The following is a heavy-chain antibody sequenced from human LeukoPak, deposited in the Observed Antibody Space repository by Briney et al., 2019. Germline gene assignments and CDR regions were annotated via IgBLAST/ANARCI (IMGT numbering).Heavy chain of an antibody. CDR2: IYYSGST. CDR3: ARTPASPSGWELSYYMDV. J-gene: IGHJ6*03. D-gene: IGHD1-26*01. V-gene: IGHV4-59*12. CDR1: GESISGFY. Sequence: SETLSLTCTVSGESISGFYWTWIRQPPGKGLEWIGYIYYSGSTNYNPSLKSRVTISVDTSKNQFSLKLSSVTAADTAVYYCARTPASPSGWELSYYMDVWGKGTTVTVSS.